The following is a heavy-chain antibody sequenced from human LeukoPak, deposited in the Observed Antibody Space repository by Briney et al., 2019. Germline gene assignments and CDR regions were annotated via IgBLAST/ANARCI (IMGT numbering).Heavy chain of an antibody. CDR2: ISSSSSYI. J-gene: IGHJ6*02. Sequence: GGSLRLSCAASGFTFSSYSMNWVRQAPGKGLEWVSYISSSSSYIYYADSVKGRFTISRDNAKNSLYLQMNSLRAEDTAVYYCARVMWNYGMDVWGQGTTVTVSS. CDR1: GFTFSSYS. V-gene: IGHV3-21*05. CDR3: ARVMWNYGMDV. D-gene: IGHD2-21*01.